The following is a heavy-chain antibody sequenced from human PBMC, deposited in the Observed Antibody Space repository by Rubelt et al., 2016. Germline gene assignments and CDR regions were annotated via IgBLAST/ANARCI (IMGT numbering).Heavy chain of an antibody. Sequence: LSETLSLTCAVYGGSFSGYYWSWIRQPPGKGLEWIGSIYYSGSTYYNPSLKSRVTISVDTSKNQFSLKLSSVTAADTAVYYCARHSPLPPDDIVVVPAAISDGMGVWGQGTTVTVSS. V-gene: IGHV4-34*01. D-gene: IGHD2-2*01. CDR1: GGSFSGYY. J-gene: IGHJ6*02. CDR3: ARHSPLPPDDIVVVPAAISDGMGV. CDR2: IYYSGST.